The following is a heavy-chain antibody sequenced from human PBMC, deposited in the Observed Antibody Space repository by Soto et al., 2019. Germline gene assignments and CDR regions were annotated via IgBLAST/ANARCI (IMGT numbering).Heavy chain of an antibody. Sequence: GGSLRLSCAASGFTFSSYSMNWVRQAPGKGLEWVSSISSSSSYIYYADSVKGRFTISRDNPKNSLYLQMNSLRAEDTAVYYCARGFNYYGSGSYYIFSFDYWGQGTLVTVSS. CDR3: ARGFNYYGSGSYYIFSFDY. D-gene: IGHD3-10*01. J-gene: IGHJ4*02. CDR1: GFTFSSYS. CDR2: ISSSSSYI. V-gene: IGHV3-21*01.